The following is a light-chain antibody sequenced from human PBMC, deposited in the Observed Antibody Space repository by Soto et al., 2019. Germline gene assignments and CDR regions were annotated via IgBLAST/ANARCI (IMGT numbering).Light chain of an antibody. J-gene: IGLJ1*01. V-gene: IGLV2-14*01. CDR3: SSYTTAVVDV. CDR2: GVT. Sequence: SVLLQPAPWSVSPGQSITRSCAGSSSDIGAFNYVAWYQQHPGKAPKLMIHGVTNRPSGVSIRFSGSKSDYTASLTISGRQAADAANDYCSSYTTAVVDVFGTGTK. CDR1: SSDIGAFNY.